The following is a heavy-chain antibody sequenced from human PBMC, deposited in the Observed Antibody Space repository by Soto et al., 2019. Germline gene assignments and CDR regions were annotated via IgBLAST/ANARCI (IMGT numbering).Heavy chain of an antibody. Sequence: SVKVSCKASGGGNLRDYRTTWVRRAPGQGLEWMGGIIPKLGSANYAQNFQGRVTITADESTNTVYMELRSLRAEDTAVYYCARGHRSLWGSTVTAKYNFDYWGQGTPVTVSS. CDR2: IIPKLGSA. V-gene: IGHV1-69*01. CDR1: GGGNLRDYR. CDR3: ARGHRSLWGSTVTAKYNFDY. D-gene: IGHD4-4*01. J-gene: IGHJ4*02.